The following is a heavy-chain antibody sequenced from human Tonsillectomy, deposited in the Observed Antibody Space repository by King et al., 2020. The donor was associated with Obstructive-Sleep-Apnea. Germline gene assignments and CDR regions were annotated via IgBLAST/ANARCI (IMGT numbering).Heavy chain of an antibody. V-gene: IGHV4-59*08. CDR3: ATHELELRPFDY. D-gene: IGHD1-7*01. Sequence: VQLQESGPGLVKPSETLSLTCNVSGGSISSYFWSWIRQPPGKGLEWIGYIPSSGPTKYNPILKSRVTISVDTSKNQFSLKLRSVTAADTAVYSCATHELELRPFDYWGQGALVTVSS. CDR2: IPSSGPT. J-gene: IGHJ4*02. CDR1: GGSISSYF.